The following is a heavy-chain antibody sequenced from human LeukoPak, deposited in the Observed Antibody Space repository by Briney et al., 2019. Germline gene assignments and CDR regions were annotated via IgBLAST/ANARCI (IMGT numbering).Heavy chain of an antibody. D-gene: IGHD6-6*01. CDR3: AKYPSSSIGFSYYYYYMDV. CDR1: GFTFSSYA. J-gene: IGHJ6*03. Sequence: GGSLRLSCAASGFTFSSYAMSWVRQAPGKGLEWVSAISGSGGSTYYADSVKGRFTISRDNSKNTLYLQMNSLRAEDTAVYYCAKYPSSSIGFSYYYYYMDVWGKGTTVTVSS. V-gene: IGHV3-23*01. CDR2: ISGSGGST.